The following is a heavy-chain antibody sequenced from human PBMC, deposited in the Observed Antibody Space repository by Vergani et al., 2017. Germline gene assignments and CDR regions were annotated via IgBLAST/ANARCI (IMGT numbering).Heavy chain of an antibody. J-gene: IGHJ3*02. CDR3: AGQFWVSQGVGAFET. Sequence: QVQLQESGPGLVKPSETLSLTCSVSGYSISRGYYWGWIRQPPGKGLEWIATVFHSGSAYYNPSLRRRVTISVEPSKNQFSLRLTTLTAADTAVYYCAGQFWVSQGVGAFETWGRGTEVSVSS. V-gene: IGHV4-38-2*02. D-gene: IGHD3-16*01. CDR1: GYSISRGYY. CDR2: VFHSGSA.